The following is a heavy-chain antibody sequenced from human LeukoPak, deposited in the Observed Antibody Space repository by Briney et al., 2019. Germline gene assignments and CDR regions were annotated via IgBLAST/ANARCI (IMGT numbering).Heavy chain of an antibody. CDR2: ISAYNGNT. Sequence: ASVKVSCKASGYTFTSYGISWVRQAPGQGLEWVGWISAYNGNTNYAQKLQGRVTMTTDTSTSTAYMELRSLRSDEPAAYYCARDSGAGVGATTGSWFDPWGQGTLVTVSS. CDR3: ARDSGAGVGATTGSWFDP. J-gene: IGHJ5*02. V-gene: IGHV1-18*01. D-gene: IGHD1-26*01. CDR1: GYTFTSYG.